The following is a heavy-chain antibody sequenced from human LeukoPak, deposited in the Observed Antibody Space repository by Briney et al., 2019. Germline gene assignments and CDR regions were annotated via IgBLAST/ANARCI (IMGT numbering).Heavy chain of an antibody. J-gene: IGHJ4*02. Sequence: SETLSLTCTVSGGSISSYYWSWIRQPAGKGLEWIGRIYTSGSTNYNPSLKSRVTISVDTSKNQFSLKLSSVTAADTAVYYCSFWSGYPTPFDYWGQGTLVTVSS. CDR2: IYTSGST. V-gene: IGHV4-4*07. CDR1: GGSISSYY. D-gene: IGHD3-3*01. CDR3: SFWSGYPTPFDY.